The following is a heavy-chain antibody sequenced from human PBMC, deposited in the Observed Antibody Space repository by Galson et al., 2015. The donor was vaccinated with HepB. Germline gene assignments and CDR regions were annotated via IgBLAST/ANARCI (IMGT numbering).Heavy chain of an antibody. J-gene: IGHJ4*02. CDR2: IGSRSTTM. CDR3: ARDPKSVWFGDHSEPFDY. Sequence: SLRLSCAASGFNFRTYSMNWVRQAPGKGLEWIAYIGSRSTTMYYADSVKGRFTISRDDGGNSVFLQMSSLRVDDTAVYYCARDPKSVWFGDHSEPFDYWGQGTLVAVSS. D-gene: IGHD3-10*01. V-gene: IGHV3-48*01. CDR1: GFNFRTYS.